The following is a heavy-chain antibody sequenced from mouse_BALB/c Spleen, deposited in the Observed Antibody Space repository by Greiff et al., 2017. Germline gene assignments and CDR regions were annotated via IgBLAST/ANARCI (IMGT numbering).Heavy chain of an antibody. V-gene: IGHV4-1*02. D-gene: IGHD2-2*01. CDR2: INLDSSTI. CDR1: GFDFSRFW. J-gene: IGHJ3*01. Sequence: EVPLQESGGGLVQPGGLLILSCAASGFDFSRFWMSRVRQAPGNGLEWIGEINLDSSTINYTPSLKDIFIISRDNAKNTLYLQVSKVRSEDTALYYETRAGYAFAYRGQGTLVTVSA. CDR3: TRAGYAFAY.